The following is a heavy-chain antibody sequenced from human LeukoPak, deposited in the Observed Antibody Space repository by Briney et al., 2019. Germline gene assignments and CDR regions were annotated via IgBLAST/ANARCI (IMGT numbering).Heavy chain of an antibody. V-gene: IGHV3-21*01. CDR1: GFTFSSYS. CDR3: AREEDCSGGSCYFQDYGMDV. D-gene: IGHD2-15*01. J-gene: IGHJ6*02. Sequence: GGSLRLSCAASGFTFSSYSMNWVRQAPGKGLEWVSSISCSSSYIYYADSVKGRFTISRDNAKNSLYLQMNSLRAEDTAVYYCAREEDCSGGSCYFQDYGMDVWGQGTTVTVSS. CDR2: ISCSSSYI.